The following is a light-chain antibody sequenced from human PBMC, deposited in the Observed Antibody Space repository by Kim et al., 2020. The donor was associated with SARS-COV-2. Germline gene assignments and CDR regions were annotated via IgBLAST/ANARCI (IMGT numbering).Light chain of an antibody. CDR2: KAS. Sequence: STLSASVGDRVTITCRASQSISSWLAWYQQKPGKAPKLLIYKASSLESGVPSRFSGSGSGTEFTLTISSLQPDDFATYYCQQYGTFGQGTRLEIK. CDR3: QQYGT. CDR1: QSISSW. V-gene: IGKV1-5*03. J-gene: IGKJ5*01.